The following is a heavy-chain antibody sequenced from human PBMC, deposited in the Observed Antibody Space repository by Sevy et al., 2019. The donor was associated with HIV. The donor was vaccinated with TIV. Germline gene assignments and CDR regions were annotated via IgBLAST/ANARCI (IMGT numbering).Heavy chain of an antibody. CDR3: ARGHYDSSGYFSQFDY. J-gene: IGHJ4*02. CDR2: IYTRGST. D-gene: IGHD3-22*01. V-gene: IGHV4-4*07. CDR1: GGSISSYY. Sequence: SETLSLTCTVSGGSISSYYWSWIRQPAGKGLEWIGRIYTRGSTNYNPSLKSRVTMSVDTSKNQFSLKLSSVTAADTAVYYCARGHYDSSGYFSQFDYWGQGTLVTVSS.